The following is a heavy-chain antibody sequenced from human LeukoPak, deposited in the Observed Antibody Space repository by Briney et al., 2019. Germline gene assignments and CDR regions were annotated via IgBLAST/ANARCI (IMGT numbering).Heavy chain of an antibody. CDR2: IYSGGDT. D-gene: IGHD3-22*01. Sequence: GGSLRLSCAASGFTISSTYMSWVRQAPGKGLECVSVIYSGGDTFYADSVKGRFTISKDNSKNTLYLQMNSLRAEDTAMYYCARGPYHYDRSGFFDYWGQGTLVTVSS. CDR1: GFTISSTY. CDR3: ARGPYHYDRSGFFDY. J-gene: IGHJ4*02. V-gene: IGHV3-53*01.